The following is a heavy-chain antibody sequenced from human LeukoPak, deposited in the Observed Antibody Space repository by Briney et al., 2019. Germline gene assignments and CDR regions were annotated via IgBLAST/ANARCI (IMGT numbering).Heavy chain of an antibody. CDR2: IHYSGST. Sequence: SETLSLTCTVSGGSLSSYYWSWIRQSPGKGLEWIGYIHYSGSTNYNPSLMSRVTISVDTSKNQFSLKVRSVTAADTAVYYCAREPAYSYGYRGFDYWGQGTLVTVSS. J-gene: IGHJ4*02. CDR3: AREPAYSYGYRGFDY. D-gene: IGHD5-18*01. CDR1: GGSLSSYY. V-gene: IGHV4-59*01.